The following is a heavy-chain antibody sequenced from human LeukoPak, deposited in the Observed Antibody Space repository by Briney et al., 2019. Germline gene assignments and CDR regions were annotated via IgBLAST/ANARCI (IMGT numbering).Heavy chain of an antibody. J-gene: IGHJ4*02. V-gene: IGHV3-30*04. Sequence: PGRSLRLSCAASGFTFSSYAMHWVRQAPGKGLEWVAVISYDGSNKYYADSVKGRFTISRDNSKNSLYLQMNSLRAEDTALYYCARIIGYCSGGSCYSGALGALQYWGQGTLVTVSS. D-gene: IGHD2-15*01. CDR1: GFTFSSYA. CDR3: ARIIGYCSGGSCYSGALGALQY. CDR2: ISYDGSNK.